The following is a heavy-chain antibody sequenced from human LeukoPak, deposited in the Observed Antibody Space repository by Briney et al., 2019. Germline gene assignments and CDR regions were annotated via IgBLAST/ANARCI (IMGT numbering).Heavy chain of an antibody. CDR2: IYSGGST. CDR1: GFTVSSNY. J-gene: IGHJ4*02. D-gene: IGHD3-10*01. V-gene: IGHV3-53*01. CDR3: ARGYYGSESGLLSDC. Sequence: GGSLRLSCAASGFTVSSNYMSWVRQAPGKGLEWVSVIYSGGSTYYADSVKGRFTISRDNSKNTLYLQMNSLRAEDTAVYYCARGYYGSESGLLSDCWGQGTLVTVSS.